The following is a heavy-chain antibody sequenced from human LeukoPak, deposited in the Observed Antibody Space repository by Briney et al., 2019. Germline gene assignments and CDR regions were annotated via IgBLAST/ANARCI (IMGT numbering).Heavy chain of an antibody. Sequence: SETLSLTCAVFGGSFSGYYWNWIRQPPGKGLEWIGQINPSRNTNYNPSLKSRVTISVDTSKNQFSLKLKSVTAADTAVYYCARNRYYYGSRSYGVPNWFDPWGQGTLVTVSS. CDR3: ARNRYYYGSRSYGVPNWFDP. CDR2: INPSRNT. J-gene: IGHJ5*02. CDR1: GGSFSGYY. D-gene: IGHD3-10*01. V-gene: IGHV4-34*01.